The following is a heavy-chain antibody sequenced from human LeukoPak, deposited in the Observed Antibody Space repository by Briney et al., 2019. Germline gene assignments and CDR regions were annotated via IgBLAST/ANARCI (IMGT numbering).Heavy chain of an antibody. CDR3: AKGEQQLFGGGAFDI. CDR2: INPSGGST. J-gene: IGHJ3*02. V-gene: IGHV1-46*01. CDR1: GYTFTSYY. Sequence: GASVKVSCKASGYTFTSYYMHWVRQAPGQGLEWMGIINPSGGSTSYAQKFQGRVTMTRDTSTSTVYMELSSLRSEDTAVYYCAKGEQQLFGGGAFDIWGQGTMVTVSS. D-gene: IGHD6-13*01.